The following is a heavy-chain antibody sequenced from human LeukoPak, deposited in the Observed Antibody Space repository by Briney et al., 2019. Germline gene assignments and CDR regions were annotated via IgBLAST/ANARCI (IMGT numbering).Heavy chain of an antibody. CDR2: IYSGGST. V-gene: IGHV3-53*01. CDR3: ARVPYGGNSWYFDY. Sequence: GGSLRLSCAASGFTVSSNYMSWVRQAPGKGLERVSVIYSGGSTYYADSVKGRFTISRDNSKNTLYLQMNSLRAEDTAVYYCARVPYGGNSWYFDYWGQGTLVTVSS. CDR1: GFTVSSNY. J-gene: IGHJ4*02. D-gene: IGHD4-23*01.